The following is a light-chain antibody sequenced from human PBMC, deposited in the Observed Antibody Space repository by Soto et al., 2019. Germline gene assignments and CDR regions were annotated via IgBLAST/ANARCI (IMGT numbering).Light chain of an antibody. Sequence: DIQMTQSPSTLSASVGDRVTITCRASQSISTWLAWYQQKPGKAPKLLISDSSSLKSGVPSRFSGSGAATEFTLTISSLQPDDFAVYFCQQYHTWPAFGRGTRVEIK. CDR2: DSS. V-gene: IGKV1-5*01. J-gene: IGKJ4*02. CDR3: QQYHTWPA. CDR1: QSISTW.